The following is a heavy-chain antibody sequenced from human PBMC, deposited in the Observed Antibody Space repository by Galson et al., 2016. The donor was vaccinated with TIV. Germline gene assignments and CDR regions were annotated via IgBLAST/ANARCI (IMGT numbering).Heavy chain of an antibody. Sequence: QSGAEVKKPGESLKISCKASGYRFINHWIGWVRQMPGKGLEWMGVIYPGDSDTRYSPSFQGQVTISADKSSSTAHLQWSSLKASDTAMYYCARLEGYDDSASDYWGQGTLVTVSS. CDR3: ARLEGYDDSASDY. D-gene: IGHD3-22*01. CDR1: GYRFINHW. J-gene: IGHJ4*02. CDR2: IYPGDSDT. V-gene: IGHV5-51*01.